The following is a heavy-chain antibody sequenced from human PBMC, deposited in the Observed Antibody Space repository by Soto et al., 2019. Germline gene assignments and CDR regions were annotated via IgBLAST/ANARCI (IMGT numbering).Heavy chain of an antibody. D-gene: IGHD6-13*01. CDR3: ARNGGNTWYYFDS. V-gene: IGHV4-34*01. Sequence: QVQLQQWGAGLLKPSETLSLTCAVNGGSFTGYYGAWIRQSPEKGLEWIGEISHSGTTKYNPSLKSRVTISVATSTNQFSLKLSSVTAADTGMYYCARNGGNTWYYFDSWGQGTVVTVSS. J-gene: IGHJ4*02. CDR2: ISHSGTT. CDR1: GGSFTGYY.